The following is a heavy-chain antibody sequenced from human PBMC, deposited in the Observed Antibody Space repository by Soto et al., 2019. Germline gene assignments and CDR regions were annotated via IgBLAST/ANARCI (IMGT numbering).Heavy chain of an antibody. D-gene: IGHD3-3*01. J-gene: IGHJ6*02. V-gene: IGHV3-15*01. CDR2: IKRESDGGTT. CDR1: GFTFSRAW. Sequence: GGSLRLSCVASGFTFSRAWMRWVRQAPGKGLEWVGHIKRESDGGTTDYAAPVKGRFTISRDDSTSTLYLQMHSLKAEDTAVYYCTTGANEDWSRHYYYGMDVWGQGTRVTVSS. CDR3: TTGANEDWSRHYYYGMDV.